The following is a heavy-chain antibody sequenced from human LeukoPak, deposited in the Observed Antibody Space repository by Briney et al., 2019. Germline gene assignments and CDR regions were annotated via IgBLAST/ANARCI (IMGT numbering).Heavy chain of an antibody. Sequence: GGSLRLSCAASGFTFSSYAMSWVRQAPGKGLEWVSAISGSGGSTYYADSVKGRFTISRDNSKNTLYLQMNSLRAEDTAVYYCAKGLYGSGSYNNYFDYWGQGTLVTVSS. CDR1: GFTFSSYA. D-gene: IGHD3-10*01. J-gene: IGHJ4*02. CDR3: AKGLYGSGSYNNYFDY. V-gene: IGHV3-23*01. CDR2: ISGSGGST.